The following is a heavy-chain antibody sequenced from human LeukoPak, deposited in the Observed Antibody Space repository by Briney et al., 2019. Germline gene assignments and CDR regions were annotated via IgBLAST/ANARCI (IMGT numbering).Heavy chain of an antibody. Sequence: PGRSLRLSCAASGFTFSSYAMHWVRQAPGKGLEWVAVISYDGSKKYYADSVKGRFTISRDNSKNTLYLQMNSLRAEDTAVYYCARDDVYGDYVVDYWGQGTLVTVSS. J-gene: IGHJ4*02. D-gene: IGHD4-17*01. CDR3: ARDDVYGDYVVDY. CDR2: ISYDGSKK. CDR1: GFTFSSYA. V-gene: IGHV3-30*04.